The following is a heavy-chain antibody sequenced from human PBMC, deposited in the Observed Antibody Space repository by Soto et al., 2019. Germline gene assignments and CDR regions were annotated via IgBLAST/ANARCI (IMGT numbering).Heavy chain of an antibody. V-gene: IGHV3-48*01. Sequence: GSLRLSCAASGFTFSSYSMNWVRQAPGKGLEGVPNFSCSSSTIYYADPGKGRFTISRNNAKNSLYLQMNSLSAEDTAVYYCERFGSQLPYFDYWGQGTLVTVSS. J-gene: IGHJ4*02. D-gene: IGHD2-2*01. CDR2: FSCSSSTI. CDR1: GFTFSSYS. CDR3: ERFGSQLPYFDY.